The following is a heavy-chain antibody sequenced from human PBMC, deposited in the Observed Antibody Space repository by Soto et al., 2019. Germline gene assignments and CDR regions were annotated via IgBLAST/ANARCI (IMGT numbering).Heavy chain of an antibody. Sequence: QVQLVESGGGVVQPGRSLRLSCAASGFTFSYHALNWVRQAPGKGLEWVAVISYDGDNKYIAEAVKGRLTISRDNPKKTVSLQMERRSTEDTAMYFCARGKTTSAFSVMTVWSQGTTVTVS. CDR2: ISYDGDNK. V-gene: IGHV3-30-3*01. CDR1: GFTFSYHA. J-gene: IGHJ6*02. D-gene: IGHD1-1*01. CDR3: ARGKTTSAFSVMTV.